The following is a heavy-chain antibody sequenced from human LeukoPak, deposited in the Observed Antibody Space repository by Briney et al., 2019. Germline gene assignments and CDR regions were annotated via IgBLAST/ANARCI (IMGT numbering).Heavy chain of an antibody. V-gene: IGHV4-4*07. J-gene: IGHJ4*02. CDR1: GGSISSYY. D-gene: IGHD6-19*01. CDR2: IYTSGST. Sequence: PSETLSLTCTVSGGSISSYYWSWIRQPAGKGLEWTGRIYTSGSTNYNPSLKSRVTMSVDTSKNQFSLKLSSVTAADTAVYYCAREKQSSGWYVPNYFDYWGQGTLVTVSS. CDR3: AREKQSSGWYVPNYFDY.